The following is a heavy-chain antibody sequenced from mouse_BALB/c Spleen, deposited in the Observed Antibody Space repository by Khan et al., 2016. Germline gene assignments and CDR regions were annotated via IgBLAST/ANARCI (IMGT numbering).Heavy chain of an antibody. CDR2: IHYSGST. CDR1: GYSITSGYS. V-gene: IGHV3-1*02. J-gene: IGHJ2*01. CDR3: AGWGGTGYFDY. D-gene: IGHD4-1*01. Sequence: EVQLQESGPDLVKPSQSLSLTCTVTGYSITSGYSWHWIRQFPGNKLEWMGYIHYSGSTNYNPSLKSRISVTRGISKNQFFLQLNSLTTWDTATFYGAGWGGTGYFDYWGQGATLTVSS.